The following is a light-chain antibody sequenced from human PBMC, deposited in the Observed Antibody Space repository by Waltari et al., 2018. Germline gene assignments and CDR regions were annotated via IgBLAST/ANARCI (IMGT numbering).Light chain of an antibody. CDR1: ALPKKY. Sequence: SYELTQPPSVSVSPGQTARITCSGAALPKKYAYWYQQKSGQAPVLVIFEDSKRPSGIPERFSGSSSGTLATLTISGAQVEDEADYYCFSRDSSGNHRRVFGGGTKLTVL. J-gene: IGLJ2*01. CDR3: FSRDSSGNHRRV. CDR2: EDS. V-gene: IGLV3-10*01.